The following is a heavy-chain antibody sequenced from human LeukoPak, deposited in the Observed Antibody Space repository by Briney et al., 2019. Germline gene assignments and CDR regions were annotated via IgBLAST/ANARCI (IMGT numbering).Heavy chain of an antibody. CDR2: FDPEDGET. CDR1: GYTLTELS. V-gene: IGHV1-24*01. CDR3: ARDARYCSSSSCYVDNWFDP. J-gene: IGHJ5*02. Sequence: ASVKVSCKVSGYTLTELSMHWVRQAPGKGLEWMGGFDPEDGETIYAQKFQGRVTMTEDTSTDTAYMELSSLRSEDTAVYYCARDARYCSSSSCYVDNWFDPWGQGTLVTVSS. D-gene: IGHD2-2*01.